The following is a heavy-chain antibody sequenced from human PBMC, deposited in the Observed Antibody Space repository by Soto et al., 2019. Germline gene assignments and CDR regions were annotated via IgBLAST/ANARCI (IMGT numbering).Heavy chain of an antibody. Sequence: SETLSLTCVVSVGSIGTSAYYWGWIRQAPGKGLEWIGSINHSGNTYLSPSLKDRVTMSVDTSKNSFSLKLRSATAADTGLYYCSRRAPEGFDPWGQGTLVIVS. CDR1: VGSIGTSAYY. CDR2: INHSGNT. V-gene: IGHV4-39*01. J-gene: IGHJ5*02. CDR3: SRRAPEGFDP.